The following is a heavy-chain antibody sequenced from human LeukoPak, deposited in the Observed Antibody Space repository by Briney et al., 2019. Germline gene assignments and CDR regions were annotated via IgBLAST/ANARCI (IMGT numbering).Heavy chain of an antibody. CDR2: IKGDGSDK. J-gene: IGHJ4*02. V-gene: IGHV3-7*03. D-gene: IGHD3-9*01. Sequence: PGGSLRLSCAASGFTFSDYWISWIRQAPGKGLEWVANIKGDGSDKYYVDSVKGRFTISRDNAKNSLYLQMNSLRAEDTAVYYCARHANYDILTGYPFWGQGTLVTVSS. CDR3: ARHANYDILTGYPF. CDR1: GFTFSDYW.